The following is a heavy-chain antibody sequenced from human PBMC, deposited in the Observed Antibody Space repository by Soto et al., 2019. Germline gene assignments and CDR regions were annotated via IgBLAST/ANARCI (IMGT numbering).Heavy chain of an antibody. Sequence: DVQLVESGGGLVQPGRSLRLSCAASGFTFDDYAMHWVRQAPGKGLEWVSGISSNSGSVGYADSVKGRFTISRDNAKRSLYLQMSSLKTEDTALYYCAKDALTAVGFHFDFWGQGALVTVSS. V-gene: IGHV3-9*01. CDR3: AKDALTAVGFHFDF. D-gene: IGHD4-17*01. J-gene: IGHJ4*02. CDR2: ISSNSGSV. CDR1: GFTFDDYA.